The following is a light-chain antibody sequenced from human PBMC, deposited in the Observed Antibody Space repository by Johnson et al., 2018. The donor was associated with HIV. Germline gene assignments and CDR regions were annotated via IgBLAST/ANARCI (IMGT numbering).Light chain of an antibody. V-gene: IGLV1-51*02. Sequence: QPALTQPPSVSAAPGQKVTISCSGSSSNIGNNYVSWYQQLPGTAPKLLIYENNKRPSGIPDRFSGSKSGTSATLGITGLQTGDAADYYCGTWDSSLSALYVFGTGTKVTVL. CDR1: SSNIGNNY. CDR3: GTWDSSLSALYV. J-gene: IGLJ1*01. CDR2: ENN.